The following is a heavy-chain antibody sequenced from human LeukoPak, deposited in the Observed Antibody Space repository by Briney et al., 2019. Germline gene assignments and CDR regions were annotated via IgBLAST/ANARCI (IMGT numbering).Heavy chain of an antibody. Sequence: PGGSLRLSCAASGFTFSDYYMSWIRQAPGKGLEWVSYISSSGSTIYYADSVKGRFTISRDNAKSSLYLQMNSLRAEDTAVYYCAKGSNDYYGSGSFYLSRDHFFSRWGQGTLVTVSS. D-gene: IGHD3-10*01. CDR1: GFTFSDYY. J-gene: IGHJ4*02. CDR3: AKGSNDYYGSGSFYLSRDHFFSR. CDR2: ISSSGSTI. V-gene: IGHV3-11*04.